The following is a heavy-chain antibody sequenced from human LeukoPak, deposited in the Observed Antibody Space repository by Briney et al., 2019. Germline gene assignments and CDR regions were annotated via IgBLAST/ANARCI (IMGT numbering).Heavy chain of an antibody. J-gene: IGHJ5*02. CDR2: IYYSGST. CDR1: GGSISSSSYY. Sequence: SETLSLTCTVSGGSISSSSYYWGWLRQPPGKGLEWIGSIYYSGSTYYNPSLKSRVTISVDTSKNQFSLKLSSVTAADTAVYYCARRAAGYDYVWGSPTNWFDPWGQGTLVTVSS. D-gene: IGHD3-16*01. V-gene: IGHV4-39*01. CDR3: ARRAAGYDYVWGSPTNWFDP.